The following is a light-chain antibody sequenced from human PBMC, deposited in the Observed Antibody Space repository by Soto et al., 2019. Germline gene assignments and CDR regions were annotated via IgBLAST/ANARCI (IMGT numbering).Light chain of an antibody. V-gene: IGLV1-40*01. J-gene: IGLJ3*02. CDR1: SSNIGAGYG. CDR3: QSYDSSLSGWV. CDR2: GNS. Sequence: QSVLTQTPSVSGAPGQRVTISCTGSSSNIGAGYGVHWYQQLPGTAPKLLIYGNSNRPSGVPDRFSGSKSGTSASLAITGLQAEDEADYYCQSYDSSLSGWVFGGGTKLTVL.